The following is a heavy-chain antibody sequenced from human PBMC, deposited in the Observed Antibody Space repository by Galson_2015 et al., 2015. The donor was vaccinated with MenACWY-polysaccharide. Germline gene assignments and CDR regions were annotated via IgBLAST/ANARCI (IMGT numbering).Heavy chain of an antibody. D-gene: IGHD3-10*01. J-gene: IGHJ4*02. CDR3: ARTFGDFDY. CDR1: GYTFIGYD. V-gene: IGHV1-8*01. Sequence: SVKVSCKASGYTFIGYDINWVRQATGQGLEWMGWMNPNSSNTGYAQKFQGRVTMTRDTSINTAYLELSSLRSEDTAMYYCARTFGDFDYWGQGTLVTVSS. CDR2: MNPNSSNT.